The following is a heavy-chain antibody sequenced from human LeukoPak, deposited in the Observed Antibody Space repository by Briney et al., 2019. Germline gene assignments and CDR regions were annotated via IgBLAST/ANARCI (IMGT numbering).Heavy chain of an antibody. CDR2: IYYSGST. V-gene: IGHV4-39*07. CDR3: ARVSGSCFDY. J-gene: IGHJ4*02. D-gene: IGHD2-15*01. Sequence: LEWIGSIYYSGSTYYNPSLKSRVTISVDTSKNQFSLKLSSVTAADTAVYYCARVSGSCFDYWGQGTLVTVSS.